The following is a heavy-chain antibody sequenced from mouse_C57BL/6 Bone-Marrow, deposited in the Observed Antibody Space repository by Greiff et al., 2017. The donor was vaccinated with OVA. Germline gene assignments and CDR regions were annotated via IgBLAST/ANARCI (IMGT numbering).Heavy chain of an antibody. J-gene: IGHJ1*03. CDR1: GYSITSDY. D-gene: IGHD1-1*01. Sequence: VQLKQSGPGLAKPSQTLSLTCSVTGYSITSDYWNWIRKFPGNKLEYMGYISYSGSTYYNPSLKSRISITRDTSKNQYYLQLNSVTTEDTATYYCARIDYYGSRYFDVWGTGTTVTVSS. CDR2: ISYSGST. V-gene: IGHV3-8*01. CDR3: ARIDYYGSRYFDV.